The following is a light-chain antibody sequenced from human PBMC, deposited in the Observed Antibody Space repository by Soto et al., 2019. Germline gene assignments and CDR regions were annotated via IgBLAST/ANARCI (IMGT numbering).Light chain of an antibody. CDR1: QGIANN. CDR2: GAS. Sequence: DTQMTQSPSSLSASLGDRVSITCRANQGIANNLAWYQQKPGKVPKLLIYGASALHSGVPSRFSGSGSETEFTLIINGLQPEDVGTYYCQTYNTVPTWTFGQGTKVEIK. J-gene: IGKJ1*01. V-gene: IGKV1-27*01. CDR3: QTYNTVPTWT.